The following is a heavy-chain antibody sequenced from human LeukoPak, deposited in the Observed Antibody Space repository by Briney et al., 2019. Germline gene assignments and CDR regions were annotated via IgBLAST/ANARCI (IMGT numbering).Heavy chain of an antibody. CDR2: INPNSGDT. D-gene: IGHD6-13*01. V-gene: IGHV1-2*02. CDR1: GYTFTGYY. CDR3: ARWDGYSSSPDY. Sequence: GASVKVSCKASGYTFTGYYMHWVRQAPGQGLEWMGWINPNSGDTGYAQKFQGRVTMTRDMSISTIYMELTRPRSDDTALYYCARWDGYSSSPDYWGQGTLVTVSS. J-gene: IGHJ4*02.